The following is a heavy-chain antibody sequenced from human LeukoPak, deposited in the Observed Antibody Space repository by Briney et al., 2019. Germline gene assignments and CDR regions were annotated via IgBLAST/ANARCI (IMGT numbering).Heavy chain of an antibody. J-gene: IGHJ4*02. CDR3: ARPHSYADYYFDY. CDR2: IYYSGTT. Sequence: SESLSLTCTVSGGSISNTSYYWGWLRQPPGMGLEWTGFIYYSGTTYYNPSLKSRVTISVDTSKNQFSLKLTSVTAADTAVYYCARPHSYADYYFDYWGQGTLVTVSS. D-gene: IGHD4-17*01. V-gene: IGHV4-39*01. CDR1: GGSISNTSYY.